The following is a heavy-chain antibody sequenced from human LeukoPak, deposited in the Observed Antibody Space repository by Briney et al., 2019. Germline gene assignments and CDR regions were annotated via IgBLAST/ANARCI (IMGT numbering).Heavy chain of an antibody. D-gene: IGHD3-10*01. CDR3: AREALGGGGY. CDR2: IYSSGST. CDR1: GFTVSSNY. Sequence: PGGSLRLSCAASGFTVSSNYMSWVRQAPGKGLEWVSIIYSSGSTYYADSVKGRFTISRDNSKNTLYLQMSSLRAEDTVVYFCAREALGGGGYWGQGTLVTVSS. V-gene: IGHV3-66*01. J-gene: IGHJ4*02.